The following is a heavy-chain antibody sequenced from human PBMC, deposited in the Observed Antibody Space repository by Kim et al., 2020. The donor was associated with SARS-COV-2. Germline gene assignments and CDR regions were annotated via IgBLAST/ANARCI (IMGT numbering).Heavy chain of an antibody. CDR3: ARGHPKITFGGVRRAFDI. CDR2: INPNSGGT. V-gene: IGHV1-2*06. D-gene: IGHD3-16*01. J-gene: IGHJ3*02. Sequence: ASVKVSCKASGYTFTGYYMHWVRQAPGQGLEWMGRINPNSGGTNYAQKFQGRVTTTRDTSISTAYMELSRLRSDDTAVYYCARGHPKITFGGVRRAFDIWGQGTMVTVSS. CDR1: GYTFTGYY.